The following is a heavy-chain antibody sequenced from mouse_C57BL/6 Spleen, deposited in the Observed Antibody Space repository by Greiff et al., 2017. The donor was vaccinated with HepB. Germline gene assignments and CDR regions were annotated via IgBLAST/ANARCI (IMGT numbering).Heavy chain of an antibody. CDR1: GYTFTDYE. CDR3: TRGPRTSLAY. J-gene: IGHJ3*01. V-gene: IGHV1-15*01. CDR2: IDPETGGT. D-gene: IGHD2-10*02. Sequence: VQLVESGAELVRPGASVTLSCKASGYTFTDYEMHWVKQTPVHGLEWIGAIDPETGGTAYNQKFKGKAILTADKSSSTAYMELRSLTSEDSAVYYCTRGPRTSLAYGGQGTLVTVSA.